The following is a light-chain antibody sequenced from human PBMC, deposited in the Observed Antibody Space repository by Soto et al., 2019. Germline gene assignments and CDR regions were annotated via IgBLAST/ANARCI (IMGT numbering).Light chain of an antibody. CDR2: DAS. J-gene: IGKJ5*01. CDR1: QSVSSY. Sequence: EIVLIQSPATLSLSPGERATLSCRASQSVSSYLAWYQQKPGQAPRLLIYDASNRATGIPARFSGSGSGTDFTLTISSLEPEDFAVYYCQQRSNWPFITFGQGTRLEIK. V-gene: IGKV3-11*01. CDR3: QQRSNWPFIT.